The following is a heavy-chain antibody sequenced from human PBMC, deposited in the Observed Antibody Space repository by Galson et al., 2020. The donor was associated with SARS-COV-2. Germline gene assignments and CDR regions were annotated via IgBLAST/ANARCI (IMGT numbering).Heavy chain of an antibody. CDR2: IYYSGST. D-gene: IGHD2-2*01. Sequence: ASETLSLTCPVSGGSISSGGYYWSWTRQHPGKGLEWIGYIYYSGSTYYNPSLKSRVTISVDTSKNQFSLKLSSVTAADTAVYYCARDVGYCGSTCCCGRGDYYYYGMDVWGQGTTVTVSS. V-gene: IGHV4-31*03. J-gene: IGHJ6*02. CDR3: ARDVGYCGSTCCCGRGDYYYYGMDV. CDR1: GGSISSGGYY.